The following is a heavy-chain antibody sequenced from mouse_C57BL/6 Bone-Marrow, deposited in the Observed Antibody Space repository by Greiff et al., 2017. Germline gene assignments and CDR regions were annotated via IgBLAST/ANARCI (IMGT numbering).Heavy chain of an antibody. CDR2: IDPETGGT. V-gene: IGHV1-15*01. Sequence: VKLMESGAELVRPGASVTLSCTASGYTFTDYEMHWVKQTPVHGLEWIGAIDPETGGTAYNQKFKGKAILTADKSSSTAYMELRSLTSEDSAVYYCTRSGYSSYDYFDYWGQGTTLTVSS. CDR3: TRSGYSSYDYFDY. D-gene: IGHD1-1*01. J-gene: IGHJ2*01. CDR1: GYTFTDYE.